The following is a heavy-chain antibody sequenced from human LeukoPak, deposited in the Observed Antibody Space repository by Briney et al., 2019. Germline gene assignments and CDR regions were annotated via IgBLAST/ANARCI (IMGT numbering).Heavy chain of an antibody. D-gene: IGHD2-2*01. V-gene: IGHV1-18*01. CDR2: ISGYNGNT. J-gene: IGHJ4*02. CDR3: ARDICSSTSCLLYYFDN. Sequence: ASVKVSCKTSGYTFTSYSISWVRQAPGQGLEWMGWISGYNGNTNYAQKLQGRVTMTTDTSTSTAYMELRSLRSDDTAVYYCARDICSSTSCLLYYFDNWGQGTLVTVSS. CDR1: GYTFTSYS.